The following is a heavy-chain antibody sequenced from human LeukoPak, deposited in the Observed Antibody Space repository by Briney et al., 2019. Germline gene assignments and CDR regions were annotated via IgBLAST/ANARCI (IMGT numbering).Heavy chain of an antibody. V-gene: IGHV4-59*12. CDR3: AREVSVSKYYYDSSGYYQFDY. CDR1: GGSISSYY. D-gene: IGHD3-22*01. J-gene: IGHJ4*02. Sequence: SETLSLTCTVSGGSISSYYWSWIRQPPGKGLEWIGYIHYSGSTHYNPSLKSRVTISVDTSKNQFFLKLSSVTAADTAVYYCAREVSVSKYYYDSSGYYQFDYWGQGTLVTVSS. CDR2: IHYSGST.